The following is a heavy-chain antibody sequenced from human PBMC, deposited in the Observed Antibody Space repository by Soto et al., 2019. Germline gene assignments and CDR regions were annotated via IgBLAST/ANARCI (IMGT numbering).Heavy chain of an antibody. Sequence: QVHLVESGGGVVQPGKSLRLSCEVSGFSLSDSTMQWVRQAPGKGLECVAVMSYDEENYRSAESVKGRFTISRDISNNTLYMHMTDQRREDTGVYFCAKDHRPFTFGGNSSIQAWGQVTLVTVAS. CDR3: AKDHRPFTFGGNSSIQA. D-gene: IGHD2-21*02. J-gene: IGHJ1*01. CDR1: GFSLSDST. CDR2: MSYDEENY. V-gene: IGHV3-30*18.